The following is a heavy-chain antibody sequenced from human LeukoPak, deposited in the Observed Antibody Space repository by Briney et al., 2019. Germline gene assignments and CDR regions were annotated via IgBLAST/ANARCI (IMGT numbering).Heavy chain of an antibody. CDR1: GFTFSSYA. V-gene: IGHV3-23*01. D-gene: IGHD5-24*01. J-gene: IGHJ4*02. CDR3: AKDREEGYHLTPGDY. Sequence: GGSLRLSSAAPGFTFSSYAMSWVRQAPGKGLEWVSAISGSGGSTYYADSVKGRFTISRDNSKHTLYLQMNSLRAEDTAVYYCAKDREEGYHLTPGDYWGQGTLVTVSS. CDR2: ISGSGGST.